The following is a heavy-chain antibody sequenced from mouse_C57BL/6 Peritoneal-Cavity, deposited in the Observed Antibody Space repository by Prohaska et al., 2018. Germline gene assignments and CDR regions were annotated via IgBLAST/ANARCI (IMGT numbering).Heavy chain of an antibody. V-gene: IGHV7-3*01. J-gene: IGHJ2*01. CDR2: IRKKANGYTK. CDR3: ARDFDY. Sequence: DVKLVESGGGLVQPGGSLSLSCAASGFTFTDYYMSWVRQPPGKAIEWLGFIRKKANGYTKEYSASVKGRFTISRDNSQSILYRQMNALRAEDSATYYCARDFDYWGQGTTLTVSS. CDR1: GFTFTDYY.